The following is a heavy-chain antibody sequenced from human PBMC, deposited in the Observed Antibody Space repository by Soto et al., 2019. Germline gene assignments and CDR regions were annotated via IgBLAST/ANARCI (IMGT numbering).Heavy chain of an antibody. CDR1: SGSFSGYY. CDR3: ARVFSTVVGAAIIGWFDP. D-gene: IGHD2-15*01. Sequence: PSETLSLTCAVYSGSFSGYYWSWIRQPPGKGLEWIGEINHSGSTNYNTSLKSRVTITVDTSKNQFSMKLSSVTAADTAVYYCARVFSTVVGAAIIGWFDPWGQGTLVTVSS. V-gene: IGHV4-34*01. CDR2: INHSGST. J-gene: IGHJ5*02.